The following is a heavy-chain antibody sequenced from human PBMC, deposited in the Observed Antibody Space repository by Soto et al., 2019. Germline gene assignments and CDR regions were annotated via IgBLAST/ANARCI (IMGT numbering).Heavy chain of an antibody. V-gene: IGHV4-39*01. CDR1: GGSISSSSYY. D-gene: IGHD5-18*01. J-gene: IGHJ4*02. CDR2: IYYSGST. Sequence: QLQLQESGPGLVKPSETLSLTCTVSGGSISSSSYYWGWIRQPPGKGLEWIGSIYYSGSTYYNPSLKSRVTISVDTSKNQFSLKLSSVTAADTAVYYCARHHGYSYALYYFDYWGQGTLVTVSS. CDR3: ARHHGYSYALYYFDY.